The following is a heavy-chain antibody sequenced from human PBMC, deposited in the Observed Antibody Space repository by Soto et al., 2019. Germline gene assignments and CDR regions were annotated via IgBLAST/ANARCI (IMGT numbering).Heavy chain of an antibody. J-gene: IGHJ3*02. CDR3: ARLMYCYGSGNAFGHAFEI. CDR2: IYYSGST. Sequence: QLQLQEPGPGLVKPSETLSLICTVSGGSISSSSYYCGRSPQPPGKGLEWIGSIYYSGSTYYNPYLKGRVTISVDTSNNHFALKLSSVTAAYTAVYYCARLMYCYGSGNAFGHAFEIWGQGIMVTGSS. CDR1: GGSISSSSYY. V-gene: IGHV4-39*02. D-gene: IGHD3-10*01.